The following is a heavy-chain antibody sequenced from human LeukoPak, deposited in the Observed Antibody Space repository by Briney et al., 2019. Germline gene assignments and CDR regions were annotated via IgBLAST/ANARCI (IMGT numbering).Heavy chain of an antibody. J-gene: IGHJ4*02. D-gene: IGHD3-22*01. V-gene: IGHV3-23*01. Sequence: GGSLRLSCAASGFTFSSYAMSWARQAPGKGLEWVSAISGSGGSTYYADSVKGRFTISRDNSKNTLYLQMNSLRAEDTAVYYCARYHYDSSGYPLLRFDYWGQGTLVTVSS. CDR2: ISGSGGST. CDR3: ARYHYDSSGYPLLRFDY. CDR1: GFTFSSYA.